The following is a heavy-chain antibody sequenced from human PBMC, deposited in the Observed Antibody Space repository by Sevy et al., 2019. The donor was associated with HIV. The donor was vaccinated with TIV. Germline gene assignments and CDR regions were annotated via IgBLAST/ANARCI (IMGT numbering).Heavy chain of an antibody. Sequence: GGSLRLSCVASGFTFSNAWMNWVRQAPGKGLEWVGRIKSKIDGGTTDYAAPVKGRFSISRDDSKNTLYLEMNSLKTEETAVYYCTTDPIPEYYDSNGYYVSLSRWGQGTLVTVSS. CDR2: IKSKIDGGTT. V-gene: IGHV3-15*07. CDR1: GFTFSNAW. J-gene: IGHJ4*02. D-gene: IGHD3-22*01. CDR3: TTDPIPEYYDSNGYYVSLSR.